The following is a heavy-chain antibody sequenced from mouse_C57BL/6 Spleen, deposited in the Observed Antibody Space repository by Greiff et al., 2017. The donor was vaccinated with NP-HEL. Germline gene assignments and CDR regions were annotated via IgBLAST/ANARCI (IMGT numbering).Heavy chain of an antibody. J-gene: IGHJ3*01. CDR3: ARGAGFDY. CDR2: INPNNGGT. V-gene: IGHV1-26*01. Sequence: EVQLQQSGPELVKPGASVKISCKASGYTFTDYYMNWVKQSHGKSLEWIGDINPNNGGTSYNQKFKGKATLTVDKSSSTAYMELRSLTSEDSAVYYCARGAGFDYWGQGTLVTVSA. CDR1: GYTFTDYY.